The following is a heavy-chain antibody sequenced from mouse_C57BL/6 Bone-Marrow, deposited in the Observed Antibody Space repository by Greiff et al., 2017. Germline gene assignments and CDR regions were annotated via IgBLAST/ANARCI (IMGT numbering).Heavy chain of an antibody. V-gene: IGHV1-81*01. CDR2: IYPRSGNT. CDR3: ARCPWCAY. J-gene: IGHJ3*01. CDR1: GYTFTSYG. Sequence: VQLQQSGAELARPGASVKLSCKASGYTFTSYGISWVKQRTGQGLEWIGEIYPRSGNTYYNEKFKGKATLTADKSSSTAYMELRSLTSEDSAVYFCARCPWCAYWGQGTLVTVSA.